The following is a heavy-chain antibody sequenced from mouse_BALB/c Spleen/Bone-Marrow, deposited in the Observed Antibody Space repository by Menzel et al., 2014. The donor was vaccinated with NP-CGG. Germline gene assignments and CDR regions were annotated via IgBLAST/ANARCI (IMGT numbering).Heavy chain of an antibody. D-gene: IGHD2-3*01. Sequence: QVQLQQSGAELVKPGASVKLSCKASGYTFTSYYMYWVKQRPGQGLEWIGGINPSNGGTNFNEKFKSKATLTVDKSSSTAYMQLSSLTSEDSAVYYCTRYGYDPLYAMDYWGQETSVTVSS. CDR1: GYTFTSYY. CDR3: TRYGYDPLYAMDY. CDR2: INPSNGGT. V-gene: IGHV1S81*02. J-gene: IGHJ4*01.